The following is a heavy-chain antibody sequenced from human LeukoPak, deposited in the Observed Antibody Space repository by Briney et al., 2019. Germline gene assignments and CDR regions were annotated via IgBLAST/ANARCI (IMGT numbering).Heavy chain of an antibody. CDR1: GFTFSSYG. V-gene: IGHV3-23*01. J-gene: IGHJ4*02. CDR3: ARGYWNFDN. D-gene: IGHD1-1*01. Sequence: GGSLRLSCAASGFTFSSYGMSWVRQAPGKGLEWVSAISGSGGSTYYADSVKGRFTISRDNAKNSLYLQMNSLRVEDTAVYYCARGYWNFDNWGQGTLVSVSS. CDR2: ISGSGGST.